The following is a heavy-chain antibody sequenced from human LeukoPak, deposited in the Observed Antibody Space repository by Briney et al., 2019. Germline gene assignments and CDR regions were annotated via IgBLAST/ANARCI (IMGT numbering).Heavy chain of an antibody. V-gene: IGHV4-34*01. D-gene: IGHD6-6*01. CDR2: INHSGST. J-gene: IGHJ4*02. CDR1: GGSISSYY. CDR3: RAAHSSSATRFFDY. Sequence: TSETLSLTCSVSGGSISSYYWSWIRQPPGKGLEWIGEINHSGSTNYNPSLKSRVTISVDTSKNQFSLKLSSVTAADTAVYYCRAAHSSSATRFFDYWGQGTLVTVSS.